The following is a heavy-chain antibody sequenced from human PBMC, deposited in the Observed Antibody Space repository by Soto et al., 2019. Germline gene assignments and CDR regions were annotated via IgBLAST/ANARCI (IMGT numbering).Heavy chain of an antibody. CDR2: ISYDGSNK. V-gene: IGHV3-30*18. D-gene: IGHD3-16*01. CDR1: GFTFSSYG. CDR3: AKDLGIPFGGALTFDY. J-gene: IGHJ4*02. Sequence: QVQLVESGGGVVQPGRSLRLXCXAXGFTFSSYGMHWVRQAPGKGLEWVAVISYDGSNKYYADSVKGRFTISRDNSKNTLYLQMNSLRAEDTAVYYCAKDLGIPFGGALTFDYWGQGTLVTVSS.